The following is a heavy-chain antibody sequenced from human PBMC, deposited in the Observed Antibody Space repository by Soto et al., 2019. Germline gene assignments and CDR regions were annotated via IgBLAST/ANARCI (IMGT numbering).Heavy chain of an antibody. CDR1: GFTFSSYA. J-gene: IGHJ6*02. CDR3: ASSTYYEIYNYYGMDV. V-gene: IGHV3-30-3*01. CDR2: ISYDGSNK. D-gene: IGHD3-22*01. Sequence: QVQLVESGGGVVQPGRYLRLSCAASGFTFSSYAMHWVRQAPGKGLEWVAVISYDGSNKYYADSVKGRFTISRDNSKNTLYLQMNSLRAEDTAVYYCASSTYYEIYNYYGMDVWGQGTTVTVSS.